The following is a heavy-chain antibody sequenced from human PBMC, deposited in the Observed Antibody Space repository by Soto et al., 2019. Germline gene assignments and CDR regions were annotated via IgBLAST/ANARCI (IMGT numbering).Heavy chain of an antibody. D-gene: IGHD3-22*01. J-gene: IGHJ4*02. CDR1: GYTFTSYY. CDR2: INPSGGST. V-gene: IGHV1-46*03. Sequence: GASVKVSCKASGYTFTSYYMHWVRQAPGQGLEWMGIINPSGGSTSYAQKFQGRVTMTRDTSTSTVYMELSSLRSEDTAVYYCARDGNDSGGYYYPDYWGQGTLVTVSS. CDR3: ARDGNDSGGYYYPDY.